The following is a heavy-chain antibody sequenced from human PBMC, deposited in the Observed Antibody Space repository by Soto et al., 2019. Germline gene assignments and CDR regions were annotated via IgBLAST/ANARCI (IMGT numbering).Heavy chain of an antibody. CDR2: IYYSGST. Sequence: QVQLQESGPGLVKPSETLSLTCTVSGGSISSYYWSWIRQPPGKGLEWIGYIYYSGSTNYNPSLKSRLTISVDTSKNQFSLKLSSVSGADTVVYYCARQWGANFDCWGQGTLVTVSS. CDR3: ARQWGANFDC. D-gene: IGHD3-16*01. V-gene: IGHV4-59*01. J-gene: IGHJ4*02. CDR1: GGSISSYY.